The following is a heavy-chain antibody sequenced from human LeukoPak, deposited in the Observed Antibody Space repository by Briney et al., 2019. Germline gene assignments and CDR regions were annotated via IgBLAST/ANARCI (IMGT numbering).Heavy chain of an antibody. D-gene: IGHD6-13*01. Sequence: EASVTVSCKASGYTFTGYHLYWVRQAPGPGLEWMGWINPNNGGTNYAQRFQGRVTMTRDTSISTASMELSRLISDHTAVYYCARGSSSSWYDYWGQGTLVTASS. CDR3: ARGSSSSWYDY. CDR1: GYTFTGYH. V-gene: IGHV1-2*02. CDR2: INPNNGGT. J-gene: IGHJ4*02.